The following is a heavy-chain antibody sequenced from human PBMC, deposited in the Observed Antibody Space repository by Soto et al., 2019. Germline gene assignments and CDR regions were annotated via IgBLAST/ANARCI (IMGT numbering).Heavy chain of an antibody. V-gene: IGHV4-59*01. CDR3: ARGEDAFFYYGLDV. J-gene: IGHJ6*02. Sequence: SETLSLTCTVSGGSITSSYWSWIRRPPGKGLEWIAYIYDTGISGYTPSTSYNPSLKSRVTMSVDTSKSQFSLKLTSVTAADTAVYYCARGEDAFFYYGLDVWGQVLKVTFSS. CDR1: GGSITSSY. CDR2: IYDTGISGYTPST.